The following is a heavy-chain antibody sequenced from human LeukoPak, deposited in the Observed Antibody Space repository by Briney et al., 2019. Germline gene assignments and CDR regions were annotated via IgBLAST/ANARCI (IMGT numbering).Heavy chain of an antibody. Sequence: GGSLRLSCVASGFTFSSCSMNWVRQAPGKGLEWVSYISTTSSTIYYADSVKGRFTISRDNAKNSLYLQMNSLRDEDTAVYYCAKSLYGDYGIDYWGQGTLVTVSS. CDR3: AKSLYGDYGIDY. J-gene: IGHJ4*02. V-gene: IGHV3-48*02. CDR1: GFTFSSCS. D-gene: IGHD4-17*01. CDR2: ISTTSSTI.